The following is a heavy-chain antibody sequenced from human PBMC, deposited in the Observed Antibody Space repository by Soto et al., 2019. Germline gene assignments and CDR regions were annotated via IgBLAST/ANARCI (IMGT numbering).Heavy chain of an antibody. CDR2: ISSSSSTI. V-gene: IGHV3-48*01. Sequence: GGSLRLSCAASGFTFSSYSMNWVRQAPGKGLEWVSYISSSSSTIYYADSVKGRFTISRDNAKNSLYLQMNSLRAEDTAVYYCAKGLVDYDILTGLRDYWGQGTLVTVSS. CDR3: AKGLVDYDILTGLRDY. D-gene: IGHD3-9*01. J-gene: IGHJ4*02. CDR1: GFTFSSYS.